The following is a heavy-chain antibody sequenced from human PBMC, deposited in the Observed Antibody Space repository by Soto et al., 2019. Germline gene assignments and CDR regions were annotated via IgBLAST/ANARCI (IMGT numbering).Heavy chain of an antibody. CDR2: IFSSGST. Sequence: SETLSLTCAVSGDSISSFYWTWIRQPPGKGLEWVGYIFSSGSTNYNPSLKSRVTISVDTSENQFSLKLTSVTAADTAVYYCARVGYCSSTPCWPIGYFEYWGQGTLVTVSS. CDR1: GDSISSFY. CDR3: ARVGYCSSTPCWPIGYFEY. D-gene: IGHD2-2*01. V-gene: IGHV4-59*01. J-gene: IGHJ4*02.